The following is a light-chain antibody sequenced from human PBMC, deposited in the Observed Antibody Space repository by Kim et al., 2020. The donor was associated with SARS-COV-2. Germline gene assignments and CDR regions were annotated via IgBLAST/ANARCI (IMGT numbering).Light chain of an antibody. V-gene: IGLV3-19*01. Sequence: SSELTQDPAVSVALGQTVKITCQGDSLRSYYASWYQQKPGQAPILVIHGRNNRPSGIPDRLSGSSSVNTASLTITGAQAEDEADYYCNSRDSTGKRWVFG. CDR2: GRN. CDR1: SLRSYY. J-gene: IGLJ1*01. CDR3: NSRDSTGKRWV.